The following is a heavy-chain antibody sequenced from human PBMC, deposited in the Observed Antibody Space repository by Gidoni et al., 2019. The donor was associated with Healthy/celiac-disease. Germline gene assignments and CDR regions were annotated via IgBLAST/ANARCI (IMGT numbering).Heavy chain of an antibody. CDR1: GGTFSSYA. V-gene: IGHV1-69*06. CDR2: IIPIFGTA. D-gene: IGHD6-13*01. J-gene: IGHJ4*02. CDR3: AMPTTAAGTDPFDY. Sequence: QVQLVQSGAEVKKPGSSVKVSCKASGGTFSSYAISWVRQATGQGLEWMGGIIPIFGTANYAQKFQGRVTITADKSTSTAYMELSSLRSEDTAVYYCAMPTTAAGTDPFDYWGQGTLVTVSS.